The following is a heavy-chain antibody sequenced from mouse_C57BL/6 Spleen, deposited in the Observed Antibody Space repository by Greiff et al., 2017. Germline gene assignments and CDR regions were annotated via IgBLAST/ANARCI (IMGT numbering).Heavy chain of an antibody. J-gene: IGHJ2*01. V-gene: IGHV14-1*01. CDR3: TTEGTTVLPIDY. Sequence: EVQLVESGAELVRPGASVKLSCTASGFNITDYYLHWVKQRHEQGLEWIGRIAPEDGDTEYAPKFQGTATMTADTSSNTASLHLSSLTSEDSAFYYSTTEGTTVLPIDYWGQGTTLTVAS. CDR2: IAPEDGDT. D-gene: IGHD1-1*01. CDR1: GFNITDYY.